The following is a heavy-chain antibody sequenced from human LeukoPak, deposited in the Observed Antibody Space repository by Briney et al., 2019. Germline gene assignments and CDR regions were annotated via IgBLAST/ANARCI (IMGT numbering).Heavy chain of an antibody. J-gene: IGHJ4*02. Sequence: SETLSLTCAVYGGPFSGYYWSWIRQPPGKGLEWIGEINHSGSTNYNPSLKSRVTISVDTSKNQFSLKLSSATAADTAVYYCARILGSFIDYWGQGTLVTVSS. CDR3: ARILGSFIDY. V-gene: IGHV4-34*01. CDR1: GGPFSGYY. D-gene: IGHD6-13*01. CDR2: INHSGST.